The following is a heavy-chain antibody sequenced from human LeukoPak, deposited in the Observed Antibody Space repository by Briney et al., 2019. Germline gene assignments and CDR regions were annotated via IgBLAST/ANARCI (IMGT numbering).Heavy chain of an antibody. CDR2: ISGSGGYT. J-gene: IGHJ4*02. CDR1: GFTFSIQA. D-gene: IGHD3-10*01. V-gene: IGHV3-23*01. CDR3: ARDPAYYYGSGSYYTLDY. Sequence: GGSLRLSCAASGFTFSIQAMSWVRQAPGKGLEWVSGISGSGGYTYYADSVKGRFTISRDNSKNTLYLQMNSLRAEDTAVYYCARDPAYYYGSGSYYTLDYWGQGTLVTVSS.